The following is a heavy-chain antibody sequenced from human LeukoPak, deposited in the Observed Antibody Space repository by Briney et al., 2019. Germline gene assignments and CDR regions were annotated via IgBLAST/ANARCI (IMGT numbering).Heavy chain of an antibody. D-gene: IGHD3-16*02. CDR2: INTYNGDT. CDR3: ARDRGYLPDTFDI. J-gene: IGHJ3*02. Sequence: ASVNVSCKASGYPFSRYGISWVRQAPGQGLEWMGWINTYNGDTNYAQKFQGRVTMTTDTSTSTVYVELRSLRSDDTAVYYCARDRGYLPDTFDIWGQGTMVTASS. CDR1: GYPFSRYG. V-gene: IGHV1-18*01.